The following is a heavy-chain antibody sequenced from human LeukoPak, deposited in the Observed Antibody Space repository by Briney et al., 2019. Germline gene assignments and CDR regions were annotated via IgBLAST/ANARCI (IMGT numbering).Heavy chain of an antibody. J-gene: IGHJ5*01. CDR2: INGDGSST. Sequence: GGSLRLSCAASGFAFNTYWIHWVRQIPGKGLVWVSRINGDGSSTAYADSVNGRFTISRDNAKNTLYLQMNSLRAEDTAVYYCAREKGSSNYDSWGQGTLVTVSS. CDR1: GFAFNTYW. D-gene: IGHD4-11*01. V-gene: IGHV3-74*03. CDR3: AREKGSSNYDS.